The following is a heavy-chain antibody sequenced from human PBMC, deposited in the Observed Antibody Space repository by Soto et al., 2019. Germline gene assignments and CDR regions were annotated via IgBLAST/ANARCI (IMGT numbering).Heavy chain of an antibody. Sequence: SDTLSLTFAVYCVSFTGYYWSLFRQPPGKGLEWIGEINHSGSTNYNPSLKSRVTISVDTSKNQFSLKLSSVTAADTAVYYCARGRSRHYYYGMDVWGQGTTVT. J-gene: IGHJ6*02. CDR3: ARGRSRHYYYGMDV. CDR1: CVSFTGYY. CDR2: INHSGST. D-gene: IGHD6-13*01. V-gene: IGHV4-34*01.